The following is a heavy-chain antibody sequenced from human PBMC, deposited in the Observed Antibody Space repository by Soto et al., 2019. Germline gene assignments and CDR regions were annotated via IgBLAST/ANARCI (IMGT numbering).Heavy chain of an antibody. J-gene: IGHJ4*02. D-gene: IGHD6-19*01. CDR2: IYPGDSDT. CDR1: GYSFTIYW. Sequence: PGESLKISCNGSGYSFTIYWIGWVRQMPGKGLEWMGIIYPGDSDTRYSPSFQGQVTISADKSISTAYLQWSSLKASDTAMYYCARVRYSSGWYVIHWGQGTLVTVSS. V-gene: IGHV5-51*01. CDR3: ARVRYSSGWYVIH.